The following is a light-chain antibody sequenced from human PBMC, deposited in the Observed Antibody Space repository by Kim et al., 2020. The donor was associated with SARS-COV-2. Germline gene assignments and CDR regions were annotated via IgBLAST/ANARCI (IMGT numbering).Light chain of an antibody. Sequence: QGVTISCSGSSSNIGSNTVNWYQQLPGSAPKLLVYTVNQRPSGVPDRFSASKSGTSASLAISGLQSEDAADYYCASWDDSLNGVVFGGGTQLTVL. CDR1: SSNIGSNT. CDR2: TVN. CDR3: ASWDDSLNGVV. J-gene: IGLJ2*01. V-gene: IGLV1-44*01.